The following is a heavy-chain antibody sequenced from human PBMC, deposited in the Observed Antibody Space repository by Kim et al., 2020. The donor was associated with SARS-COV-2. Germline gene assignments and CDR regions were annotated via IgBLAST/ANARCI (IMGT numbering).Heavy chain of an antibody. V-gene: IGHV4-39*01. D-gene: IGHD6-19*01. Sequence: SLKSRVTISVDTSKNQFSLKLSSVTAADTAVYYCARLAVAGTGPPIWFDPWGQGTLVTVSS. J-gene: IGHJ5*02. CDR3: ARLAVAGTGPPIWFDP.